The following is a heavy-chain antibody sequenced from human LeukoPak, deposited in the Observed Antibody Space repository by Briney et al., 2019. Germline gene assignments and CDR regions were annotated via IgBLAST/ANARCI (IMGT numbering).Heavy chain of an antibody. Sequence: GSSVKVSCKATGYTFISYYMHWLRQPPAKGLDWMGIINPSGCSTSYAQKFQGRVTMTRDTSTSTVYMELSSLRSEDTAVYYCARSGRRLYGMDVWRQGTTVSV. V-gene: IGHV1-46*01. D-gene: IGHD6-25*01. CDR2: INPSGCST. CDR1: GYTFISYY. CDR3: ARSGRRLYGMDV. J-gene: IGHJ6*01.